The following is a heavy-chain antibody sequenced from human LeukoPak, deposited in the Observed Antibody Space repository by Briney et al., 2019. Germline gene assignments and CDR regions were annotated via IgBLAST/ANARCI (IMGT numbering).Heavy chain of an antibody. Sequence: SETLSLTCTVSGGSVSSDYWSWIRQPPGKGLEWIGYIYHTGNSDYNPSLKSRATISLDTSKNQFSLKLTSVTAADTAVYFCARHSFSSPFDYWGQGTLVTVSS. V-gene: IGHV4-59*08. D-gene: IGHD2/OR15-2a*01. CDR1: GGSVSSDY. CDR3: ARHSFSSPFDY. J-gene: IGHJ4*02. CDR2: IYHTGNS.